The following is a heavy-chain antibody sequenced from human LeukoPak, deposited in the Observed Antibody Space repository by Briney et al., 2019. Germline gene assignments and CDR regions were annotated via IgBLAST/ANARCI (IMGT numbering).Heavy chain of an antibody. CDR2: IVVGSDNT. J-gene: IGHJ3*02. CDR1: GFNFAKSV. V-gene: IGHV1-58*01. Sequence: ASVKVSCKASGFNFAKSVVQWVRQARGQRLEWIGRIVVGSDNTNYAQKFQERVTITRDMSTSTAYIELSSLRSEDTAVYFCAAGPLYDILTGYFDAFDIWGQGTMVTVSS. D-gene: IGHD3-9*01. CDR3: AAGPLYDILTGYFDAFDI.